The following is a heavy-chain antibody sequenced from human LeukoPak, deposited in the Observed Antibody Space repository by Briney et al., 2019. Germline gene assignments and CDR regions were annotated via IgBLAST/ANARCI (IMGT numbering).Heavy chain of an antibody. D-gene: IGHD3-10*01. CDR2: INPNSGGT. Sequence: ASVKVSCKASGYAFTGYYMHWLRQAPGQGLEWMGCINPNSGGTNYAQKFQGRATMTRDTSISTAYMELSRLRSDDTAVYYCARAVLYYYDSGSSSPVDYWGPGTLVTVSS. V-gene: IGHV1-2*02. J-gene: IGHJ4*02. CDR3: ARAVLYYYDSGSSSPVDY. CDR1: GYAFTGYY.